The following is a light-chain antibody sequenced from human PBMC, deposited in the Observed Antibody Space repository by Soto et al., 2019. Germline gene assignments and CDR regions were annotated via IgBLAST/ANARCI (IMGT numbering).Light chain of an antibody. CDR1: QSVSSY. Sequence: EIVLTQSPATLSLSPGERATLSCRASQSVSSYLAWYQQKLGQAPRLLIYDASNRATGIPARFSGSGSGTDFALTISSLEPEDFAVYYSQQRSNWPPVTFGQGTRLEIK. CDR3: QQRSNWPPVT. J-gene: IGKJ5*01. V-gene: IGKV3-11*01. CDR2: DAS.